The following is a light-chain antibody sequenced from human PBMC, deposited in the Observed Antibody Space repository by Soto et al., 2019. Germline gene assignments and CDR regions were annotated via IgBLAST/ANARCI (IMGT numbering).Light chain of an antibody. V-gene: IGKV1-5*03. J-gene: IGKJ4*01. CDR3: QQYESYSPLT. CDR1: QSISSW. CDR2: RAS. Sequence: DIQMTQSPATLSASVGDRVTITCLASQSISSWLAWYQQKPGKAPKLLIYRASGLESGVPSRFSGSGSGTDFTLTISSLQPDDFETYYCQQYESYSPLTFGGGTKVEIK.